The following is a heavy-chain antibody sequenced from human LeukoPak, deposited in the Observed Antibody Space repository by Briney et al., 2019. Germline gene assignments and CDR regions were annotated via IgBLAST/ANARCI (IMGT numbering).Heavy chain of an antibody. D-gene: IGHD6-19*01. V-gene: IGHV4-59*12. Sequence: SETLSLTCTVSGGSISNYWWSWIRQPPGKGLEWIGYVFDSGGTNYNPSLKSRVTISVDTSKKQVSLRLSSVTAADTAVYYCARYATYSSGYDYWGQGALVTVSS. CDR3: ARYATYSSGYDY. J-gene: IGHJ4*02. CDR1: GGSISNYW. CDR2: VFDSGGT.